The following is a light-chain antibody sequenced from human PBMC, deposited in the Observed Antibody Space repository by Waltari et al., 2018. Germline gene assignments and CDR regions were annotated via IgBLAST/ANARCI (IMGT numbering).Light chain of an antibody. Sequence: QSVLTQPPSVSEAPRQRVTISCSGSSSNIGHNAVNWFQQLPGKAPKLLIFSDDLLPSGVSDRFSGSKSGTSASLAISGLQSEDEADDYCASWDDSLNGVVFGGGTKLTVL. V-gene: IGLV1-36*01. J-gene: IGLJ2*01. CDR3: ASWDDSLNGVV. CDR2: SDD. CDR1: SSNIGHNA.